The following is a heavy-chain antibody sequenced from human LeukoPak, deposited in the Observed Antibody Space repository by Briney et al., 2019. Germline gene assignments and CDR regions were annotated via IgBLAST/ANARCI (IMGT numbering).Heavy chain of an antibody. CDR2: ISGSGGST. CDR3: AKGFMITFGGVILNTQLVDY. D-gene: IGHD3-16*02. J-gene: IGHJ4*02. CDR1: GFTFSSYA. V-gene: IGHV3-23*01. Sequence: QSGGSLRLSCAASGFTFSSYAMSWVRQAPGKGLEWVSAISGSGGSTYYADSVKGRFTISRDNSKNTLYLQMNSLRAEDTAVYYCAKGFMITFGGVILNTQLVDYWGQGTLVTVSS.